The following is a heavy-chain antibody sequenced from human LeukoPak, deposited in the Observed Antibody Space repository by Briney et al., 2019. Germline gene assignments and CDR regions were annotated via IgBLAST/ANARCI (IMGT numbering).Heavy chain of an antibody. CDR3: ARDTSGSYG. D-gene: IGHD1-26*01. Sequence: PGGSLRLSCAASGLTFSSYSMNWVRQAPGKGLEWVSYISSSSSTIYYADSVKGRFTISRDNAKNSLYLQMNSLRAEDTAVYYCARDTSGSYGWGQGTLVTVSS. V-gene: IGHV3-48*01. CDR1: GLTFSSYS. CDR2: ISSSSSTI. J-gene: IGHJ4*02.